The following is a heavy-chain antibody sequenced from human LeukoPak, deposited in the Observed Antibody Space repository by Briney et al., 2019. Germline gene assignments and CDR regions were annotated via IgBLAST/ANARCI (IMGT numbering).Heavy chain of an antibody. D-gene: IGHD1-26*01. CDR2: ISYDGSNK. Sequence: GGSLRLSCAASGFTFSSYGMHWVRQAPGKGLEWVAVISYDGSNKYYADSVKGRFTISRDNSKNTLYLQMNSLRAGDTAVYYCAKDRSIVGAKAFDYWGQGTLVTVSS. V-gene: IGHV3-30*18. J-gene: IGHJ4*02. CDR1: GFTFSSYG. CDR3: AKDRSIVGAKAFDY.